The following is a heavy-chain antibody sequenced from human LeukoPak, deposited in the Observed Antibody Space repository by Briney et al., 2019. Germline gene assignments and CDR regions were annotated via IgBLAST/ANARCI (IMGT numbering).Heavy chain of an antibody. J-gene: IGHJ4*02. CDR3: ARDLRGYCSSTSCYVPDY. V-gene: IGHV3-30-3*01. CDR1: GFTFSSYA. CDR2: ISYDGSNK. D-gene: IGHD2-2*01. Sequence: GGSLRLSCAASGFTFSSYAMHWVRQAPGKGLEWVAVISYDGSNKYYADPVKGRFTISRDKSKNTLYLQMNSLRAEDTAVYYCARDLRGYCSSTSCYVPDYWGQGTLVTVSS.